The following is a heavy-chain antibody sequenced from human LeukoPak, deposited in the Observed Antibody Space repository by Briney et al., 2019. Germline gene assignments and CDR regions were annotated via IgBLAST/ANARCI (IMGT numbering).Heavy chain of an antibody. D-gene: IGHD3-10*01. CDR3: ARDSAYGSGSYIDY. V-gene: IGHV3-53*01. CDR2: IYSGGST. CDR1: GFTVSSNY. J-gene: IGHJ4*02. Sequence: GGSLRLSCAASGFTVSSNYMSWVRQAPGKGLEWVSVIYSGGSTYYADSVKGRFTISRDNSKNTLYLQMNSLRAEDTAVYYCARDSAYGSGSYIDYWGQGTLVTVSS.